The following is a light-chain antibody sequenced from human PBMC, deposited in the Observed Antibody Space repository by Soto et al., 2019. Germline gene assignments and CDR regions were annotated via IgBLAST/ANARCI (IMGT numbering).Light chain of an antibody. V-gene: IGKV3-15*01. CDR3: QHYNSWPRTWT. J-gene: IGKJ1*01. Sequence: EIVVTQSASTLSVSPGERATLSCRASQRISIYFAWYQMKPGQAPRPIIXXAYXRATGIPARFSVSGSGTEFTLTISSLQSEDFSFEDGQHYNSWPRTWTFGQGTKVDIK. CDR2: XAY. CDR1: QRISIY.